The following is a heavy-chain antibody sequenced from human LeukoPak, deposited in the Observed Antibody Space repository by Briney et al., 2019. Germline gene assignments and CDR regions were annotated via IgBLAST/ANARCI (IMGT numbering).Heavy chain of an antibody. CDR2: INPNNSDT. V-gene: IGHV1-2*02. J-gene: IGHJ4*02. CDR1: GYTFTGYY. D-gene: IGHD1-7*01. Sequence: ASVKVSCKASGYTFTGYYMHWVRQAPGEGLEWMGWINPNNSDTIYAQKFQGRVTMTRDTSLSTGYMELSSLRSDDTAVYYCARDGGSMTGTTFTPPTDYWGRGTLVTVSS. CDR3: ARDGGSMTGTTFTPPTDY.